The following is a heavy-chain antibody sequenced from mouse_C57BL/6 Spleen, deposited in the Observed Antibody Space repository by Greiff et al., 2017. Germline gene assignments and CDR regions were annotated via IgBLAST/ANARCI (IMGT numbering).Heavy chain of an antibody. Sequence: SGAELVKPGASVKLSCTASGFNIKDYYMHWVKQRTEQGLAWIGRIDPADGETKSAPKFPGTATITADTSSNTAYLQLSSLTSEDTAVYYCARWAYYDYDDWYFDVWGTGTTDTVSS. J-gene: IGHJ1*03. D-gene: IGHD2-4*01. CDR2: IDPADGET. CDR1: GFNIKDYY. CDR3: ARWAYYDYDDWYFDV. V-gene: IGHV14-2*01.